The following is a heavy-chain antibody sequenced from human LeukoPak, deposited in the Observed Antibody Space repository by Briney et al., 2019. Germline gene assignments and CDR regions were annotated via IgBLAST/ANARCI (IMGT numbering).Heavy chain of an antibody. CDR3: ARDRGGYCSSTSCYAGYWFDP. D-gene: IGHD2-2*01. Sequence: SQTLSLTCTVSGDSISSGNYYWTWIRQPAGKGLEWIGHIYTSRSTNYNASLKSRVTISVDTSQSQFSLKLSSVTAADTAVYYCARDRGGYCSSTSCYAGYWFDPWGQGTLVTVSS. J-gene: IGHJ5*02. CDR1: GDSISSGNYY. CDR2: IYTSRST. V-gene: IGHV4-61*09.